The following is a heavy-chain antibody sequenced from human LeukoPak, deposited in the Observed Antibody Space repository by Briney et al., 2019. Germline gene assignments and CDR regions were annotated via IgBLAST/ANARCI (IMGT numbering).Heavy chain of an antibody. J-gene: IGHJ2*01. CDR3: ASSRRGYCSSTSCYIPWYFDL. CDR2: IIPIFGTA. D-gene: IGHD2-2*02. CDR1: GGTFSSYA. Sequence: SVEVSCKASGGTFSSYAISWVRQAPGQGLEWMGGIIPIFGTANYAQKFQGRVTITADESTSTAYMELSSLRSEDTAVYYCASSRRGYCSSTSCYIPWYFDLWGRGTLVTVS. V-gene: IGHV1-69*13.